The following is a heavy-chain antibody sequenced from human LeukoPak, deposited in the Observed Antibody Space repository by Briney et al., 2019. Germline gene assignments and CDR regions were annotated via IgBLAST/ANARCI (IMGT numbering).Heavy chain of an antibody. CDR1: GFTFSTYN. Sequence: QPGGSLRRSCTASGFTFSTYNMNWVRQAPGKGLEWVSYISSSSSVIYYAASVRGRFTISRDNAKNSLSLQMNSLRDEDTAVYYCTRDLRSNYWGQGTLVTVAS. CDR3: TRDLRSNY. V-gene: IGHV3-48*02. J-gene: IGHJ4*02. D-gene: IGHD3/OR15-3a*01. CDR2: ISSSSSVI.